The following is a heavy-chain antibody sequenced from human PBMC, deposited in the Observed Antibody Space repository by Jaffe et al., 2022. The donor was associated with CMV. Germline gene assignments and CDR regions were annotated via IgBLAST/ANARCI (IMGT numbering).Heavy chain of an antibody. CDR3: ARGPLMGIAARPLGYFDL. D-gene: IGHD6-6*01. CDR2: INHSGST. J-gene: IGHJ2*01. V-gene: IGHV4-34*01. Sequence: QVQLQQWGAGLLKPSETLSLTCAVYGGSFSGYYWSWIRQPPGKGLEWIGEINHSGSTNYNPSLKSRVTISVDTSKNQFSLKLSSVTAADTAVYYCARGPLMGIAARPLGYFDLWGRGTLVTVSS. CDR1: GGSFSGYY.